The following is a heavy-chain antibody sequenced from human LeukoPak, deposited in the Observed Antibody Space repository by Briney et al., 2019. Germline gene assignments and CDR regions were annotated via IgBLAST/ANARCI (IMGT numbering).Heavy chain of an antibody. CDR2: IKQDGSEK. D-gene: IGHD3-9*01. CDR1: GFTFSSYW. V-gene: IGHV3-7*01. CDR3: VTETGWLFDF. Sequence: GGSLRLSCAASGFTFSSYWMSWVRQAPGKGLEWVANIKQDGSEKYYVDSVKGRFTISRDNAENSLFLQLTSLRADDTAVYYCVTETGWLFDFWGQGTLVTVSS. J-gene: IGHJ4*02.